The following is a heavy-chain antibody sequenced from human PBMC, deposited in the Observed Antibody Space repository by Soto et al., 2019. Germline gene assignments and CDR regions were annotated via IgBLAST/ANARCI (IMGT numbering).Heavy chain of an antibody. V-gene: IGHV4-34*01. J-gene: IGHJ3*02. CDR1: GGSFSGYY. CDR3: ARGAYYYDSSGYYYAAPPVGIFDI. CDR2: INHSGST. D-gene: IGHD3-22*01. Sequence: PSETLSLTCAVYGGSFSGYYWSWIRQPPGKGLEWIGEINHSGSTNYNPSLKSRVTISVDTSKNQFSLKLSSVTAADTAVYYCARGAYYYDSSGYYYAAPPVGIFDIWGQGTMVTVSS.